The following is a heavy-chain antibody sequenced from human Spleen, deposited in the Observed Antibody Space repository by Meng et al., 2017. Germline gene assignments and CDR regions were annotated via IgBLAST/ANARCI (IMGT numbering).Heavy chain of an antibody. J-gene: IGHJ4*02. CDR3: ARGDIVVVTAIRS. Sequence: SVKVSCKASGYTFTSYGISWVRQAPGQGLEWMGGIIPIFGTANYAQKFQGRVTITADESTSTAYMELSSLRSEDTAVYYCARGDIVVVTAIRSWGQGTLVTVSS. V-gene: IGHV1-69*13. CDR2: IIPIFGTA. D-gene: IGHD2-21*02. CDR1: GYTFTSYG.